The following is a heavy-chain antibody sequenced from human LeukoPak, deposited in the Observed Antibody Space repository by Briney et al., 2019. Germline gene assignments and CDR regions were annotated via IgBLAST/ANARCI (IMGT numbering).Heavy chain of an antibody. D-gene: IGHD2-21*02. J-gene: IGHJ4*02. V-gene: IGHV3-23*01. CDR1: GFTFSSYA. CDR2: ISGSGGST. CDR3: AKGRHVVVTALYFDY. Sequence: GGSLRLSCAASGFTFSSYAMSWVRQAPGKGLEWVSAISGSGGSTYYADSVKGRFTISRDNSKNTLYLQMNSLRAEDTAVYYCAKGRHVVVTALYFDYWGQGTLVTVSS.